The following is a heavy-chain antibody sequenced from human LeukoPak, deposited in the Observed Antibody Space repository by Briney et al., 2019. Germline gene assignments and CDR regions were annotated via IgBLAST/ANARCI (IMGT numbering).Heavy chain of an antibody. D-gene: IGHD5-24*01. CDR1: GFTFSSSA. CDR3: ARGEQEMATMSIDY. V-gene: IGHV3-48*01. Sequence: GGSLRLSCAASGFTFSSSAMNWVRQAPGKGLEWVSYISSLGSTIYYADSVKGRFTISRDNAKNSLYLQMNSLRAEDTAVYYCARGEQEMATMSIDYWGQGTLVTVSS. CDR2: ISSLGSTI. J-gene: IGHJ4*02.